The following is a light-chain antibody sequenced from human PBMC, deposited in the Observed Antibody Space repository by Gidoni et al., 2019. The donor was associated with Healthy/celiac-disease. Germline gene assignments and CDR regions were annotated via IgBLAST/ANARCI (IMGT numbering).Light chain of an antibody. Sequence: SYELTHPPSVSVSPGQTASITCSGDKLGDKYACWYQQKPGQSPVLVIYQDSKRPSGIPERFSGSNSGNTATLTISGTQAMDEADYYCQAWDSSTANVFGTGTKVTVL. V-gene: IGLV3-1*01. CDR2: QDS. J-gene: IGLJ1*01. CDR1: KLGDKY. CDR3: QAWDSSTANV.